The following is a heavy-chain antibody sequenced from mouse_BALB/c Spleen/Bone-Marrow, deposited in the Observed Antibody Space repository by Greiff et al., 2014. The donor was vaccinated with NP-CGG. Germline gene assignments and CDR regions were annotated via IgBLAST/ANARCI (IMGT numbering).Heavy chain of an antibody. J-gene: IGHJ4*01. CDR2: INPSNGRT. Sequence: QVQLQQSGAELVKPGASVKLSCKASGYTFTSHWIHWVKQRPGQGLEWIGEINPSNGRTNYNEKFKSKATLTVDKSSSTAYMQLSSLTSEDSAVYYCARLLLRFYALDYWGQGTSVTVSS. D-gene: IGHD1-1*01. V-gene: IGHV1S81*02. CDR1: GYTFTSHW. CDR3: ARLLLRFYALDY.